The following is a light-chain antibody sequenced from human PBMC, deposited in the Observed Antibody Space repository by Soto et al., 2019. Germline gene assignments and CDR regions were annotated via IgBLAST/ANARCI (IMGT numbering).Light chain of an antibody. CDR2: GAS. CDR3: QQYSNSSWT. J-gene: IGKJ1*01. V-gene: IGKV3-20*01. Sequence: EIVLTQSPGTLSLSPGERATLSCRASQSISSSYLAWLQQKPGQAPRLLIYGASNRATGIPARFSGSGSGTDFTLTISRLEPEDFAVYYCQQYSNSSWTFGQGTKVEIK. CDR1: QSISSSY.